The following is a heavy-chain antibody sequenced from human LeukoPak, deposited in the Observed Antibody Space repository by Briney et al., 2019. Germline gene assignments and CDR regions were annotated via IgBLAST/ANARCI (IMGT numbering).Heavy chain of an antibody. V-gene: IGHV3-53*01. Sequence: GGSLRLSCAASGFTVSSNYMSWVRQAPGKGLEWVSVIYSGGSTYYADSVKGRFTISRDNSKNTLYLQMNSLRAEDTAVYYCAREPRYGSGSYPKYGMDVWGQGTTVTVSS. CDR1: GFTVSSNY. D-gene: IGHD3-10*01. CDR2: IYSGGST. CDR3: AREPRYGSGSYPKYGMDV. J-gene: IGHJ6*02.